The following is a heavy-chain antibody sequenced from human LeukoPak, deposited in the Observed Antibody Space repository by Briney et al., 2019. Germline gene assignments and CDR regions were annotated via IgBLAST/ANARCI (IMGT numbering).Heavy chain of an antibody. CDR1: GGTFSSYA. Sequence: SVKVSCKASGGTFSSYAITWVRQAPGQGLERMGRIIPTLEIANYAQKFQGRVTITADKSTSTAYMGLSSLRPEDTAVYYCARVLSGSWLWFWGQGTLVTVSS. V-gene: IGHV1-69*04. D-gene: IGHD5-18*01. CDR3: ARVLSGSWLWF. CDR2: IIPTLEIA. J-gene: IGHJ4*02.